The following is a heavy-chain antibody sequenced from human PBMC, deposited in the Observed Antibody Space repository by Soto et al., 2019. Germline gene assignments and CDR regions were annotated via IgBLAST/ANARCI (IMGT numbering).Heavy chain of an antibody. CDR3: ARRFSVGYSYGERAFDI. CDR1: GGSISSSNW. D-gene: IGHD5-18*01. Sequence: SETLSLTCAVSGGSISSSNWWSWVRQPPGKGLEWIGEIYHSGSTNYNPSLKSRVTISVDTSKNQFSLKLSSVTAADTAVYYCARRFSVGYSYGERAFDIWGQGTMVTVSS. V-gene: IGHV4-4*02. J-gene: IGHJ3*02. CDR2: IYHSGST.